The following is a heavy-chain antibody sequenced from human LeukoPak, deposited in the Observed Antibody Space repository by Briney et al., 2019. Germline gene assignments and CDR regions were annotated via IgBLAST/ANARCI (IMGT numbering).Heavy chain of an antibody. V-gene: IGHV3-53*01. Sequence: PERSLRLSCAASGFTVSTNYMNWVRQAPGKGLEWVSVLYSVGDTYYGDSVKGRFTISRDNSKNTLYLQMNSLRAEDTAVYYCAGTKNIAAAGRLDYWGQGTLVTVSS. CDR1: GFTVSTNY. CDR2: LYSVGDT. D-gene: IGHD6-13*01. CDR3: AGTKNIAAAGRLDY. J-gene: IGHJ4*02.